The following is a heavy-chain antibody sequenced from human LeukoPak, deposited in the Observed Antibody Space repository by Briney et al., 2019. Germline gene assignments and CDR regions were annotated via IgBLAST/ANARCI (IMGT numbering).Heavy chain of an antibody. D-gene: IGHD4-23*01. CDR1: GGSFSGYY. CDR3: ARGPGYGGNPTLDY. V-gene: IGHV4-34*01. CDR2: INHSGST. J-gene: IGHJ4*02. Sequence: SETLSLTCAVYGGSFSGYYWSWIRQPPGKGLEWIGEINHSGSTNYNPSLKSRVTISVDTSKNQFSLKLSSVTAADTAVYYCARGPGYGGNPTLDYWGQGTLVTVSS.